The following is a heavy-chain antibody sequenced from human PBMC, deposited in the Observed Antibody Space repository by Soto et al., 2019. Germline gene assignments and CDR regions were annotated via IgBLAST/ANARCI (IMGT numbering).Heavy chain of an antibody. J-gene: IGHJ4*02. CDR3: ASAVAVAADFDY. V-gene: IGHV1-3*05. Sequence: QVQLVQSGAEEKKPGASVKVSCKASGYTFTGYAMHWVRQAPGQRLEWMGWINAGNGNTKYSQKFQGRVTITRDTTASTAYTELCSLRSEDTAVYYCASAVAVAADFDYWGQGTLVTVS. D-gene: IGHD6-19*01. CDR1: GYTFTGYA. CDR2: INAGNGNT.